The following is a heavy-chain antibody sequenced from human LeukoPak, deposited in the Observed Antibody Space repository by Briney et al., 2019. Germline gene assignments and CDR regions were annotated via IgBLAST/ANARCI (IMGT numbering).Heavy chain of an antibody. CDR1: GFTFSSYA. J-gene: IGHJ4*02. Sequence: PGGSLRLSCSASGFTFSSYAMHWVRQAPGKGLEGVAVISYDGSNKCYADSVKGRFTISRDNSKNTLYLQMNSLRAEDTAVYYCARVTTVTLLYFDYWGQGTLVTVSS. V-gene: IGHV3-30*04. D-gene: IGHD4-17*01. CDR2: ISYDGSNK. CDR3: ARVTTVTLLYFDY.